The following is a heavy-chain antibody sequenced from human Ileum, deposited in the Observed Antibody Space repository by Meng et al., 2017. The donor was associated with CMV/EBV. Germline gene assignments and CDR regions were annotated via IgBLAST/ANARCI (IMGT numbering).Heavy chain of an antibody. Sequence: QVQLHQGGAVLLKPSETLSPTCPVYGGSFIDYFWTWNRQSPGKGLEWIGEINHKGNTKYNPSLKSRVTISKDTSKKQFSLRMTSVTAADTATYYCVRRGRGSEPWGQGTLVTVSS. CDR3: VRRGRGSEP. CDR1: GGSFIDYF. V-gene: IGHV4-34*01. D-gene: IGHD1-26*01. J-gene: IGHJ5*02. CDR2: INHKGNT.